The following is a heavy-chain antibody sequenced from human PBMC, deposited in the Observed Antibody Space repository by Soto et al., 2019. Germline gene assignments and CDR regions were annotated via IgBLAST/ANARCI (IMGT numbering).Heavy chain of an antibody. CDR1: GFTFRSYV. J-gene: IGHJ1*01. CDR3: ARWGTTGGLDV. Sequence: QVQLVESGGGVVQPGTSLRVSCVGSGFTFRSYVIHWVRQAPGKGLEWVALTSYDGSDKYYGDAVRGRFTISRDNSRNTVDLQMDSVRLEDTALYYCARWGTTGGLDVWGQGTLVSVSS. V-gene: IGHV3-33*05. D-gene: IGHD3-16*01. CDR2: TSYDGSDK.